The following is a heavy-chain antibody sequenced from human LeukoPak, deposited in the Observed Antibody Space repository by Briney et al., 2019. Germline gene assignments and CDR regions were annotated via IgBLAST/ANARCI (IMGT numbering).Heavy chain of an antibody. V-gene: IGHV5-51*01. J-gene: IGHJ4*02. CDR2: VYPGDSDT. D-gene: IGHD3-3*01. CDR1: GYSFTSYW. Sequence: GESLKISCKGSGYSFTSYWIGWVRQMPGKGLEWMGIVYPGDSDTRYSPSFQGQVTISADKSITTAYLQWSSLKASDTAMYYCAIHYDFWSGYSGYFDFWGQGTLVTVSS. CDR3: AIHYDFWSGYSGYFDF.